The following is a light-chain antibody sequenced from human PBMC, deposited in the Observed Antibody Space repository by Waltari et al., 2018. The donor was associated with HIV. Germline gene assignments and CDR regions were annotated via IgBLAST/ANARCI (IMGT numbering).Light chain of an antibody. J-gene: IGLJ2*01. CDR2: EVT. V-gene: IGLV2-23*02. Sequence: QSALTQPASVSGTPGQSITISCTGTRSAVGASNLVSWYQQHPGTAPKLMIFEVTTRPSGVSDRFSGSRSGNTASLTISGLQAEDEGDYHCCSYTGTGVVFGGGTKLTVL. CDR3: CSYTGTGVV. CDR1: RSAVGASNL.